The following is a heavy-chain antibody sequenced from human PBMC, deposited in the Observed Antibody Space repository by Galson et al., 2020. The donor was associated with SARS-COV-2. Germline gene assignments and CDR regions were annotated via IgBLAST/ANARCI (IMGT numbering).Heavy chain of an antibody. Sequence: ASVKVSCKASGYTFTSYGISWVRQAPGQGLEWMGWISGYNGNTNHAQKFQGRVTMSTDTSTSTAYMELRSLRAYDTAVYYCAREGRLFWGDYGGQGTLVTVSS. V-gene: IGHV1-18*01. CDR2: ISGYNGNT. J-gene: IGHJ4*02. CDR3: AREGRLFWGDY. CDR1: GYTFTSYG. D-gene: IGHD3-16*01.